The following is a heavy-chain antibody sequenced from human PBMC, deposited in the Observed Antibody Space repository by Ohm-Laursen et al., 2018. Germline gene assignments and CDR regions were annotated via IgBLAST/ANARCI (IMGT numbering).Heavy chain of an antibody. D-gene: IGHD4-23*01. CDR2: IYAGGST. V-gene: IGHV3-53*01. CDR1: GFIVSNNY. J-gene: IGHJ4*02. CDR3: ARGRTTVVTPVH. Sequence: SLRLSCAASGFIVSNNYMSWVRQAPGKGLEWVSLIYAGGSTHYADSVKGRFTISRDTSKNTLDLQMNSLRAEDTAVYYCARGRTTVVTPVHWGQGTLVTVSS.